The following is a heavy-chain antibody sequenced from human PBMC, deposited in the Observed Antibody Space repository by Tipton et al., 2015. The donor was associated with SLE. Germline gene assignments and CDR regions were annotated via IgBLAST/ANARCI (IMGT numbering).Heavy chain of an antibody. CDR2: INHTGST. V-gene: IGHV4-34*01. D-gene: IGHD1-7*01. J-gene: IGHJ2*01. CDR1: GGSFSGHY. CDR3: ARVVLGLRQIGYWYFDL. Sequence: TLSLTCAVYGGSFSGHYWSWIRQPPGKGLEWIGEINHTGSTNYNPSLKSRVTISEDTSKNQFSLKLSSVTAADTAVYYCARVVLGLRQIGYWYFDLWGRGTLVTVSS.